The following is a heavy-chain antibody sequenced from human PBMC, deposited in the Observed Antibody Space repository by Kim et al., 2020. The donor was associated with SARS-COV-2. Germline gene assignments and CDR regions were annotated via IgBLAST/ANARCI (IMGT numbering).Heavy chain of an antibody. CDR2: INHSGST. CDR3: ARGAKYYYGSGSYNY. V-gene: IGHV4-34*01. Sequence: SETLSLTCAVYGGSFSGYYWSWIRQPPGKGLEWIGEINHSGSTNYNPSLKSRVTISVDTSKNQFSLKLSSVTAADTAVYYCARGAKYYYGSGSYNYWGQGTLVTVSS. D-gene: IGHD3-10*01. CDR1: GGSFSGYY. J-gene: IGHJ4*02.